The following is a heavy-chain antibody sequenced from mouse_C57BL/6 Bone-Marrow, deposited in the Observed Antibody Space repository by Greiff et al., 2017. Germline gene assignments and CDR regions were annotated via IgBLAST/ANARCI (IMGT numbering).Heavy chain of an antibody. V-gene: IGHV1-66*01. CDR3: ARGNGSSFDY. CDR1: GYSFTSYY. J-gene: IGHJ2*01. CDR2: IYPGSGNT. D-gene: IGHD1-1*01. Sequence: VQLQQSGPELVKPGASVKISCKASGYSFTSYYIHWVKQRPGQGLEWIGWIYPGSGNTKYNEKFKGKATLTADTSSSTAYMQLSSLTSEDSAVYYCARGNGSSFDYWGLGTTLTVSS.